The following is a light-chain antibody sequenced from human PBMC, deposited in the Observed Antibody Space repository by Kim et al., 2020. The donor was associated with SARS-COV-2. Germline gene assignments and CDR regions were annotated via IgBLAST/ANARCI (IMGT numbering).Light chain of an antibody. CDR3: SSYTSSTTYV. CDR2: DVS. J-gene: IGLJ1*01. Sequence: GQSLTISCTGTNSDVGGYNHVSWYQQHPGKAPKLMVYDVSQRPSGVSNRFSGSKSGNTASLTISGLQAEDEADYYCSSYTSSTTYVFGSGTKVTVL. CDR1: NSDVGGYNH. V-gene: IGLV2-14*03.